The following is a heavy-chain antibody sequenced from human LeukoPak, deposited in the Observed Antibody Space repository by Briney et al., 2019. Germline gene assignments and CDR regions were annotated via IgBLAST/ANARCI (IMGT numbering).Heavy chain of an antibody. J-gene: IGHJ4*02. D-gene: IGHD3-9*01. CDR2: IYASGSA. CDR3: ARVAYDILTGYLYYFDY. Sequence: NPSETLSLICTVYGDSISSYFWSWIRQPAGKGLEWIGRIYASGSANYNPSLKSRVTMSVDTSKNQFSLKLSSVTAADTAVYYCARVAYDILTGYLYYFDYWGQGTLVTVSS. CDR1: GDSISSYF. V-gene: IGHV4-4*07.